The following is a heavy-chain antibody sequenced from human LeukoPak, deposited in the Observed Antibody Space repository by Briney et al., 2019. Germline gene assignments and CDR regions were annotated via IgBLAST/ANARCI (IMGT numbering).Heavy chain of an antibody. CDR1: GFTFSSYW. V-gene: IGHV3-7*01. Sequence: GGSLRLSCAASGFTFSSYWMSWVRQAPGKGLEWVANIKQDGSEKYYVDSVKGRFTISRDNAKNSLYLQMNSLRAEDTAVYYCARGIAVAGTYAFDIWGQGTMVTVSS. CDR2: IKQDGSEK. D-gene: IGHD6-19*01. J-gene: IGHJ3*02. CDR3: ARGIAVAGTYAFDI.